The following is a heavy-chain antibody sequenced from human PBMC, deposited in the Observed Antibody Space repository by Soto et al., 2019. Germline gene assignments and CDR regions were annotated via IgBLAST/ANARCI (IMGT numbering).Heavy chain of an antibody. J-gene: IGHJ6*03. Sequence: GASVKVSCKTSGYAFPSYGISWVRQAPGQGLELMGWINGYNGNTNYVQKFQDRVIMTVDTSTSTAYMELRSLRSDDTAVYYCARDHRKNVVVVPAPYYYYYMDVWGKGATVTVSS. CDR2: INGYNGNT. D-gene: IGHD2-2*01. CDR3: ARDHRKNVVVVPAPYYYYYMDV. CDR1: GYAFPSYG. V-gene: IGHV1-18*01.